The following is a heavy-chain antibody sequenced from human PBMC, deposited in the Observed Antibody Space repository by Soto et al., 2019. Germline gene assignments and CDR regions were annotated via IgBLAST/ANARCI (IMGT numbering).Heavy chain of an antibody. CDR1: GGSISSYY. V-gene: IGHV4-59*01. CDR2: IYYSGST. J-gene: IGHJ5*02. D-gene: IGHD6-6*01. Sequence: SETLSLTCTVSGGSISSYYWSWIRQPPGKGLEWIGYIYYSGSTNYNPSLKSRVAISVDTSKNQFSLKLSSVTAADTAVYYCARVPVVAARPSSWFDPWGQGTLVTVSS. CDR3: ARVPVVAARPSSWFDP.